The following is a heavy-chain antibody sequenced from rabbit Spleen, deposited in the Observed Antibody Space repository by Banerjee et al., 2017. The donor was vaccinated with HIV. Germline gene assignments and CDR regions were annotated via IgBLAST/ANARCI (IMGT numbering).Heavy chain of an antibody. D-gene: IGHD1-1*01. J-gene: IGHJ4*01. Sequence: QEQLEESGGDLVKPEGSLTLTCTASGFSFSSSYWICWVRQAPGKGLEWIACIYAGSSGSTYYASWAKGRFTISKTSSTTVTLQMTSLTAADTATYFCARGASSGSYRFHLWGPGTLVTVS. CDR2: IYAGSSGST. V-gene: IGHV1S45*01. CDR3: ARGASSGSYRFHL. CDR1: GFSFSSSYW.